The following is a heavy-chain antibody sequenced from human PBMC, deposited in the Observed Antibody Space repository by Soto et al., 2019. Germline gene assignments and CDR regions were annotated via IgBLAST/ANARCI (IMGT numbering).Heavy chain of an antibody. J-gene: IGHJ5*02. V-gene: IGHV4-39*01. CDR1: GGSMSSFAYY. Sequence: SETLFLTLTVSGGSMSSFAYYWGWIRQPPGKGLEWIGTVYYNENTYYKPSLRSRVTISVDTAKNQFSLNLRSVTAAETAIYFCARRERYFGSTGWFDPWGQGTLVTVSS. CDR2: VYYNENT. D-gene: IGHD3-9*01. CDR3: ARRERYFGSTGWFDP.